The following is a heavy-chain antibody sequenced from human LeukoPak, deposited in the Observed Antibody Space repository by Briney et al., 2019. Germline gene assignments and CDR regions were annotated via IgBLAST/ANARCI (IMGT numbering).Heavy chain of an antibody. Sequence: SGGSLRLSCAATGFTFDDYGMSWVRQAPGKGLEWVSGINWNGGSTGYADSMKGRFTISRDNAKNSLYLQMNSLRAEDTALYYCARDGEYCSSTSCPFPWAFDIWGQGTMVTVSS. CDR2: INWNGGST. CDR3: ARDGEYCSSTSCPFPWAFDI. V-gene: IGHV3-20*04. J-gene: IGHJ3*02. D-gene: IGHD2-2*01. CDR1: GFTFDDYG.